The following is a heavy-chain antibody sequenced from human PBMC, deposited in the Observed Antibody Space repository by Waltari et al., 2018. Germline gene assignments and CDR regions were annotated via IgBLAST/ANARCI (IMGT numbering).Heavy chain of an antibody. J-gene: IGHJ6*03. Sequence: QVQLQESGPGLVKPSETLSLTCAVSGYSISSGYYWGWIRPPPGKGLEWIGSIYHSGSTYYNPSLKSRVTISVDTSKNQFSLKLSSVTAADTAVYYCARVYSSSFDYYYYYYMDVWGKGTTVTVSS. CDR1: GYSISSGYY. CDR2: IYHSGST. V-gene: IGHV4-38-2*01. CDR3: ARVYSSSFDYYYYYYMDV. D-gene: IGHD6-13*01.